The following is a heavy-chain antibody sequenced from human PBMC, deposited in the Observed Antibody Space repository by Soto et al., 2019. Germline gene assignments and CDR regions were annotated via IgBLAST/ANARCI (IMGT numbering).Heavy chain of an antibody. D-gene: IGHD2-8*01. CDR1: GFTFSSYA. Sequence: EVQLLESGGGLVQPGGSLRLSCAASGFTFSSYAMXXXXXXXXKGLEWVSVISGSGGSTYYADSVKGRFTISRDNXXXXXXXXXXXXXXXXXXXXXXXXXXXXLIAERDWFDPWGQGTLVTVSS. V-gene: IGHV3-23*01. CDR3: XXXXXXLIAERDWFDP. J-gene: IGHJ5*02. CDR2: ISGSGGST.